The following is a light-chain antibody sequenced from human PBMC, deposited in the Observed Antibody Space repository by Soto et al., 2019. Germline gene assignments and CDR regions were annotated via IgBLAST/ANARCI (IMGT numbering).Light chain of an antibody. CDR3: QQRSNWPFIFT. J-gene: IGKJ3*01. CDR2: DAT. Sequence: ETVLTQSPDTLSLSPGERATLSCRASQSVGNFLAWYQQKPGQAPRLLIYDATQRATDIPARFSGSGSGTDFTLTISSLEPEDFAVYYCQQRSNWPFIFTFGPGTKVDFK. CDR1: QSVGNF. V-gene: IGKV3-11*01.